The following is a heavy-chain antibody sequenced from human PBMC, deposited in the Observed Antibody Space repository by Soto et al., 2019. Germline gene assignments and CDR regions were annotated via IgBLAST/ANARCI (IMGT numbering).Heavy chain of an antibody. CDR3: ARDSSSPSWYYYGMDV. Sequence: SETLSLTCTVSGGSLSSYYWSWIRQPAGKGLEWIGRISTSGSTNYNPSLKSRVTMSVDTSKNQFSLRLSSVTAEDTAVYYCARDSSSPSWYYYGMDVWGQGTTVTVSS. CDR1: GGSLSSYY. CDR2: ISTSGST. V-gene: IGHV4-4*07. D-gene: IGHD6-6*01. J-gene: IGHJ6*02.